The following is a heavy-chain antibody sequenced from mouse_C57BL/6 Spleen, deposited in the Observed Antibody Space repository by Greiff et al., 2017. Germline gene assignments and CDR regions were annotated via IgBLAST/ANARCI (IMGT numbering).Heavy chain of an antibody. CDR1: GFTFTSYW. D-gene: IGHD1-1*01. Sequence: VQLQQPGAELVMPGASVKLSCKASGFTFTSYWMHWVKQRPGQGLEWIGEIDPSDSYTNYNQKFKGKSTLTVDKSYSTAYMQLSRLTSKDSAVYYCARGDGSSPFYYFDYWGQGTTLTVSS. CDR2: IDPSDSYT. J-gene: IGHJ2*01. CDR3: ARGDGSSPFYYFDY. V-gene: IGHV1-69*01.